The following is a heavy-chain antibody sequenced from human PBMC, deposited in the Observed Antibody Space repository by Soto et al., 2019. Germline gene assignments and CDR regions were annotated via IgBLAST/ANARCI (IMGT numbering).Heavy chain of an antibody. Sequence: GGILSLCFAASGFTFSMYAMSWVPPAPGRVLEWVYAISGIGGSTYYADYVKGRFTSSRDNAKNTLYLQMNSLRDEDTAVYYCAKDLLIVEATPSGFDYWGQGTLVTVSS. CDR3: AKDLLIVEATPSGFDY. D-gene: IGHD1-26*01. CDR2: ISGIGGST. J-gene: IGHJ4*02. V-gene: IGHV3-23*01. CDR1: GFTFSMYA.